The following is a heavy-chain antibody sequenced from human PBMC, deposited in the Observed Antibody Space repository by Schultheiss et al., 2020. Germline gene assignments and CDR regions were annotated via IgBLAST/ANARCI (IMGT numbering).Heavy chain of an antibody. J-gene: IGHJ1*01. V-gene: IGHV3-23*01. CDR3: AQEWYYYGSRGYHDYIQH. D-gene: IGHD3-22*01. CDR2: INGRDDIS. CDR1: GFNFRNTA. Sequence: GGSLRLSCDASGFNFRNTAMNWVRQAPGKGLEWVSRINGRDDISYYADSVKGRFTVSRDSSKNTLYLQMDSLRTEDTAVYFCAQEWYYYGSRGYHDYIQHWGQGSLVTVSS.